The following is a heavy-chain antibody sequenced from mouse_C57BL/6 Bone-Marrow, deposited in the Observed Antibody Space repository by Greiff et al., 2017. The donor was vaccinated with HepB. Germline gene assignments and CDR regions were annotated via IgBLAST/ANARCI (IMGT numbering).Heavy chain of an antibody. CDR3: ARSGWLRRVAYFDY. CDR1: GYTFTDYN. D-gene: IGHD2-2*01. CDR2: INPNNGGT. J-gene: IGHJ2*01. Sequence: EVKLVESGPELVKPGASVKMSCKASGYTFTDYNMHWVKQSHGKSLEWIGYINPNNGGTSYNQKFKGKATLTVNKSSSTAYMELRSLTSEDSAVYYCARSGWLRRVAYFDYWGQGTTLTVSS. V-gene: IGHV1-22*01.